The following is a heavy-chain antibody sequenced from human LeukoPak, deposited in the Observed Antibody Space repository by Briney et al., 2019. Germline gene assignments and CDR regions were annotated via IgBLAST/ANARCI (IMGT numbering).Heavy chain of an antibody. V-gene: IGHV5-51*01. CDR1: GYSFTSYW. Sequence: PGESLKISCKGSGYSFTSYWIGWVRQMHGKGLEWMGIIYPGDSDTRYSPSFQGQVTISADKSISTAYLQWSSLKASDTAMYYCARLLRAVALRVDWFDPWGQGTLVAVSS. D-gene: IGHD6-19*01. J-gene: IGHJ5*02. CDR3: ARLLRAVALRVDWFDP. CDR2: IYPGDSDT.